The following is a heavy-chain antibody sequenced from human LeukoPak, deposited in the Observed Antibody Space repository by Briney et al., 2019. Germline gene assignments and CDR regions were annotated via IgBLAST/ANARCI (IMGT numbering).Heavy chain of an antibody. J-gene: IGHJ4*02. CDR1: GFTFSSYA. Sequence: GGSLRLSCAASGFTFSSYAMSWVRQAPGKGLEWDSAISGSGGSTYYADSVKGRFTISRDNSKNTLYLQMNSLRAEDTAVYYCAKSRNQYYYDSSGRGEFDYWGQGTLVTVSS. D-gene: IGHD3-22*01. CDR2: ISGSGGST. V-gene: IGHV3-23*01. CDR3: AKSRNQYYYDSSGRGEFDY.